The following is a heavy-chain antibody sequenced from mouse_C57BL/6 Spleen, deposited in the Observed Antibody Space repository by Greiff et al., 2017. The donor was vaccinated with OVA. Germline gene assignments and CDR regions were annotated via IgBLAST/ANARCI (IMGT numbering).Heavy chain of an antibody. D-gene: IGHD2-3*01. J-gene: IGHJ4*01. CDR1: GFTFSDYY. V-gene: IGHV5-16*01. CDR2: INYDGSST. CDR3: ARGHDGYYGYYAMDY. Sequence: EVQVVESAGGLVQPGSSMKLSCTASGFTFSDYYMAWVRQVPEKGLEWVANINYDGSSTYYLDSLKSRFIISRDNAKNILYLQMSSLKSEDTATYYCARGHDGYYGYYAMDYWGQGTSVTVSS.